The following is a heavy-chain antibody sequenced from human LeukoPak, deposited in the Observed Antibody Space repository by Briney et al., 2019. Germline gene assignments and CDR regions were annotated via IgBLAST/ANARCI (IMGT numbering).Heavy chain of an antibody. V-gene: IGHV3-33*06. J-gene: IGHJ4*02. CDR2: IWYDGSNK. CDR1: GFTFSSYG. Sequence: GGSLRLSXAASGFTFSSYGMHWVRQAPGKGLEWVAVIWYDGSNKYYADSVKGRFTISRDNSKNTLYLQMNSLRAKDTAVYYCAKDPSRGYSGYDEGGYFDYWGQGTLVTVSS. CDR3: AKDPSRGYSGYDEGGYFDY. D-gene: IGHD5-12*01.